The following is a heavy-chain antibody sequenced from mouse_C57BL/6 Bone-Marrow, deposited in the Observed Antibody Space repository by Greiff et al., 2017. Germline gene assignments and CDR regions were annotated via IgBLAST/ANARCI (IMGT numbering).Heavy chain of an antibody. Sequence: QVQLQQPGAELVKPGASVKLSCKASGYTFTSYWMQWVKQRPGQGLEWIGEIDPSDSYTNYNQTFKGKATFTVDTSSSTAYMQLSSLTSEDSAVYYSASDGAFDYWGQGTTLTVSS. CDR3: ASDGAFDY. CDR2: IDPSDSYT. CDR1: GYTFTSYW. V-gene: IGHV1-50*01. J-gene: IGHJ2*01.